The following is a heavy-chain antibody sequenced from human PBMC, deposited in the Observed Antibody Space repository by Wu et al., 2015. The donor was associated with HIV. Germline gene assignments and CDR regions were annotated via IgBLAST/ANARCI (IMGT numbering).Heavy chain of an antibody. CDR1: GYTFTGHY. CDR3: AREVYGSGSHSKYLQE. CDR2: IDPYIGGT. Sequence: QVQLVQSGAEVTKPGASVKVSCKASGYTFTGHYMHWVRQAPGQGLEWMGWIDPYIGGTKYIKKFQGRVTMTRDTSISTAYMELRSLTSDDTAVYFXAREVYGSGSHSKYLQEWGQGTVVTVSS. D-gene: IGHD3-10*01. J-gene: IGHJ1*01. V-gene: IGHV1-2*02.